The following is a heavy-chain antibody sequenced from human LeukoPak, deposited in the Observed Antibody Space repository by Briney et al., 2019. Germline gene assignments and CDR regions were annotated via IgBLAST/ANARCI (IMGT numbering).Heavy chain of an antibody. V-gene: IGHV3-23*01. D-gene: IGHD6-19*01. CDR3: AKEAVSGWTSGYFDL. CDR2: ISGSGDTT. CDR1: GLTFNIYA. Sequence: GGSLRLSCAASGLTFNIYAMTWVRKAPGKGLGWVSVISGSGDTTMYADSVRGRFTISRDNSKNTVFLQMHSLRDDDTAVYYCAKEAVSGWTSGYFDLWGQGTLVTVSS. J-gene: IGHJ4*02.